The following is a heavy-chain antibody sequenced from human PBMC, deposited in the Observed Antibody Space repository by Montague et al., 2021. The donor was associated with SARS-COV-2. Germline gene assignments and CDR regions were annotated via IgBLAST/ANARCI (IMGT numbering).Heavy chain of an antibody. J-gene: IGHJ3*01. Sequence: SLRLSCAASGFTFSSYGVNWVRQAPGKGLEWISYISSSTNIIYYADPVKGRFTISRDNARNSLYLQMNSLRVDDTAVYYCAKDLVLRAARPDALDVWGQGTVVTVSS. CDR3: AKDLVLRAARPDALDV. V-gene: IGHV3-48*03. CDR1: GFTFSSYG. CDR2: ISSSTNII. D-gene: IGHD6-6*01.